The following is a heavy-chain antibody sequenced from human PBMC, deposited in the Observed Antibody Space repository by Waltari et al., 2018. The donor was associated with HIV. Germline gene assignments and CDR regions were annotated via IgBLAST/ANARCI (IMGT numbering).Heavy chain of an antibody. D-gene: IGHD3-22*01. Sequence: QVLLVESGGAVVQPGRSLRVSCCASGFTFSTYVMHWVLQAPGKWLEWVADISPDGSDKYHADSVKGRFTISRDDSKNTLYLQMNSLRAEDTAVYFCAREYYFDSSGYNSGFDYWGQGTLVTVSS. CDR3: AREYYFDSSGYNSGFDY. CDR2: ISPDGSDK. CDR1: GFTFSTYV. V-gene: IGHV3-30*01. J-gene: IGHJ4*02.